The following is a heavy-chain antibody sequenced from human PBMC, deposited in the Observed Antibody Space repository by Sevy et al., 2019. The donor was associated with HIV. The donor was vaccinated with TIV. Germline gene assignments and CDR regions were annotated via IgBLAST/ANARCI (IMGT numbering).Heavy chain of an antibody. CDR3: AEGGGGHYDPDEIGYYFYYYNMDV. J-gene: IGHJ6*03. V-gene: IGHV3-23*01. CDR2: ISGSGTRT. D-gene: IGHD3-22*01. CDR1: GFSFDSYG. Sequence: GGSLRLSCAVSGFSFDSYGMTWVRQAPGKGLEWVSGISGSGTRTYYADSVKGRFIISRDNSKNTLYLQMNSLRSEDTAIYCCAEGGGGHYDPDEIGYYFYYYNMDVWGKGTTVTVSS.